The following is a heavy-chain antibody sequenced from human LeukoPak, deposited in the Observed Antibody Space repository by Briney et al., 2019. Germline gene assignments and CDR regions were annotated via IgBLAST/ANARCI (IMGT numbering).Heavy chain of an antibody. CDR1: GFTFSTFA. Sequence: GGSLRLSCAASGFTFSTFAIIWVRQPPGKGLEGVSSIFPSGGEIHYADSVRGQFTISRDNSKSTLSLQLNSLRAEDTAIYYCATYRQVLLPFESWGQGTLVTVSS. J-gene: IGHJ4*02. V-gene: IGHV3-23*01. CDR3: ATYRQVLLPFES. D-gene: IGHD2-8*02. CDR2: IFPSGGEI.